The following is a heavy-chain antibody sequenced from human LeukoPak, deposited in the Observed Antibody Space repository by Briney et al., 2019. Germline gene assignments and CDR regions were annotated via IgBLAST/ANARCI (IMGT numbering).Heavy chain of an antibody. CDR1: GYTFTGYY. CDR3: AREAVAELGFDP. CDR2: INPNSGGT. Sequence: ASVTVSFKAPGYTFTGYYMHWVRQAPGQGLEWMGWINPNSGGTNYAQKFQGRVTMTRDTSISTAYMELSRLRSDDTAVYYCAREAVAELGFDPWGQGTLVTVSS. V-gene: IGHV1-2*02. D-gene: IGHD6-19*01. J-gene: IGHJ5*02.